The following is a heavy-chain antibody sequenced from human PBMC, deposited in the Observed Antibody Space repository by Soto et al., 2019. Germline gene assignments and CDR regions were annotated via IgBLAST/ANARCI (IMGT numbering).Heavy chain of an antibody. CDR2: IYYSGHT. CDR1: GGSISGHY. V-gene: IGHV4-59*11. CDR3: ARCTSSWLSLDS. Sequence: SETLSLTCTVSGGSISGHYWSWVRQTPGKGLEWIGYIYYSGHTNYNPSLKSRLTIAVDTSKNQFSLKLTSVTPADTAVYFCARCTSSWLSLDSWGQGTQVTVSS. J-gene: IGHJ4*02. D-gene: IGHD6-13*01.